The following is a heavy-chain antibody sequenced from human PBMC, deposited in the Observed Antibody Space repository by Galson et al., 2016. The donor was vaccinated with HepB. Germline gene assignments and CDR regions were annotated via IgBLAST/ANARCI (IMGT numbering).Heavy chain of an antibody. CDR3: IKARQATSGYYYPFFDD. CDR1: GFNFNNYG. Sequence: SLRLSCAASGFNFNNYGMHWVRQAPGKGLEWVAVVSHHGIDKYYADSVKGRFTISGDNSKNTLSLQLNSLRIEDTAVYHCIKARQATSGYYYPFFDDWGQGTLVTVSS. D-gene: IGHD3-22*01. V-gene: IGHV3-30*03. J-gene: IGHJ4*02. CDR2: VSHHGIDK.